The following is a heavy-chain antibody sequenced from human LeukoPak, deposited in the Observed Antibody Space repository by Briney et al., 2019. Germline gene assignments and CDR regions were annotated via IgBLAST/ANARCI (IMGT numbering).Heavy chain of an antibody. CDR1: GYTFTGYY. Sequence: ASVKVSCKASGYTFTGYYMHWVRQAPGQGLEWMGWINPNSGGTNYAQKFQGRVTMTRDTSISTAYMELSRLRSDDTAVYYCARGPPRRPAYYDSSGRSSSAFDPWGQGTLVTVSS. V-gene: IGHV1-2*02. J-gene: IGHJ5*02. CDR3: ARGPPRRPAYYDSSGRSSSAFDP. D-gene: IGHD3-22*01. CDR2: INPNSGGT.